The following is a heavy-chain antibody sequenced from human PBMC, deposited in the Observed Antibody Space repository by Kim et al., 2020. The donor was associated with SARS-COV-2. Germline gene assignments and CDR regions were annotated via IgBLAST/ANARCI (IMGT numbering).Heavy chain of an antibody. CDR1: GYTFTSYG. J-gene: IGHJ4*02. Sequence: ASVKVSCKASGYTFTSYGISWVRQAPGQGLEWMGWISAYNGNTNYAQKLQGRVNMTTDTSTSTAYMELRSLRSDDTAVYYCARGGLRYFDWLLPIDYWGQGTLVTVSS. CDR2: ISAYNGNT. V-gene: IGHV1-18*01. D-gene: IGHD3-9*01. CDR3: ARGGLRYFDWLLPIDY.